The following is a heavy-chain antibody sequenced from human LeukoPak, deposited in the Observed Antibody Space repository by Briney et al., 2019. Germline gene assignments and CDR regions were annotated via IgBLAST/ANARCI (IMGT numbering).Heavy chain of an antibody. CDR3: ARGSIAVAGTQGPLFDY. D-gene: IGHD6-19*01. J-gene: IGHJ4*02. V-gene: IGHV4-59*01. Sequence: SETLSLTCTVSGGSISSYYWSWIRQPPGKGLDWIGYIYYSGSTNYNPSLKSRVTISVDTSKNQFSLKLSSVTAADTAVYYCARGSIAVAGTQGPLFDYWGQGTLVTVSS. CDR2: IYYSGST. CDR1: GGSISSYY.